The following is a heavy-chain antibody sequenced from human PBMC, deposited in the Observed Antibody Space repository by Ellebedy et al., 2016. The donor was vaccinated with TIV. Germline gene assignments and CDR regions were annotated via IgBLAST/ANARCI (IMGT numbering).Heavy chain of an antibody. J-gene: IGHJ3*02. CDR2: IYYSGST. V-gene: IGHV4-59*01. CDR3: ARAMWRLGELSFDAFDI. Sequence: SETLSLTCAVYGGSFSGYYWSWIRQPPGKGLEWIGYIYYSGSTNYNPSLKSRVTISVDTSKNQFSLKLSSVTAADTAVYYCARAMWRLGELSFDAFDIWGQGTMVTVSS. CDR1: GGSFSGYY. D-gene: IGHD3-16*02.